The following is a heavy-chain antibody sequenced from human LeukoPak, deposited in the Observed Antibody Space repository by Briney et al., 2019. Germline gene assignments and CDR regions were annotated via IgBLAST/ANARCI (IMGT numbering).Heavy chain of an antibody. V-gene: IGHV1-8*01. J-gene: IGHJ5*02. CDR3: ARGPLVRLPSSFDP. CDR2: MNPNSGNT. Sequence: APVKVSCKASGYTFTSYDINWVRQATGQGLEWMGWMNPNSGNTGSAQRFQGRITMTRDTSISTAYVELSSLRSEDTAVYYCARGPLVRLPSSFDPWGQGTLVTVSS. CDR1: GYTFTSYD. D-gene: IGHD3-16*02.